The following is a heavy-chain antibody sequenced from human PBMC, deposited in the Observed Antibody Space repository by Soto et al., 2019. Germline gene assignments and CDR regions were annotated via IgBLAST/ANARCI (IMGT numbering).Heavy chain of an antibody. CDR1: GYSFTDYK. J-gene: IGHJ4*01. D-gene: IGHD4-17*01. V-gene: IGHV1-2*04. CDR2: VDPNGGGS. CDR3: ATWVDYGDFEGFDF. Sequence: GASVKVSCKTSGYSFTDYKLHWVRQAPGQGLEWMRWVDPNGGGSNSAQKFQGSVTMTWDTSITTAYLDLTRLTTNDTATYFCATWVDYGDFEGFDFWG.